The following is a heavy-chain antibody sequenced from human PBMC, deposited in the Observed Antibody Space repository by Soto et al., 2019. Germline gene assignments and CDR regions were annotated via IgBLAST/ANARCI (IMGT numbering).Heavy chain of an antibody. Sequence: SETLSLTCAVSGGSISSSNWWSWVRQPPGKGLEWIGEIYHSGSTNYNPSLKSRVTISVDKSKNQFSLKLSSVTAADTAVYYCARLRDVNDYGDYFDYWGQGTLVTVSS. CDR1: GGSISSSNW. D-gene: IGHD4-17*01. CDR2: IYHSGST. CDR3: ARLRDVNDYGDYFDY. J-gene: IGHJ4*02. V-gene: IGHV4-4*02.